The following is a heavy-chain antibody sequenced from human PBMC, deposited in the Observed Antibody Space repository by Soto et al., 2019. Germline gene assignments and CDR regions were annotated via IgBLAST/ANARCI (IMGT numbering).Heavy chain of an antibody. CDR3: ARDWGIVVVPAAIGYYYYYGMDV. J-gene: IGHJ6*02. V-gene: IGHV1-18*01. Sequence: QVQLVQSGAEVKKPGASVKVSCKASGYTFTSYGISWVRQAPGQGLEWMGWISAYNGNTNYAQKLQGRVTMTTDTSTSTGYMELRSLRSDDTAVYYCARDWGIVVVPAAIGYYYYYGMDVWGQGTTVTVSS. CDR2: ISAYNGNT. CDR1: GYTFTSYG. D-gene: IGHD2-2*02.